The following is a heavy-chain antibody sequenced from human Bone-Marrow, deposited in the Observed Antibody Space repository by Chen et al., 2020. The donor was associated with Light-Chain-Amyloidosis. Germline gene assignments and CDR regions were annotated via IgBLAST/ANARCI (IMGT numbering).Heavy chain of an antibody. CDR3: ARNGHYSIDS. CDR1: GGSFSGYY. D-gene: IGHD2-15*01. J-gene: IGHJ4*02. CDR2: INHSGST. Sequence: QVQLQQWGAGLLKPSETLSLTCAVYGGSFSGYYWSWIRQPPGKGLEWIGEINHSGSTNYNPSVERRVTMSLDISKNQFSLKLTSVTAADTAVYYCARNGHYSIDSWGQGTLVTVSS. V-gene: IGHV4-34*01.